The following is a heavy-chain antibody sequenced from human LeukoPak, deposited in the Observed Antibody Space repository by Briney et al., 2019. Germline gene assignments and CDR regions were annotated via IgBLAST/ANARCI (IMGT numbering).Heavy chain of an antibody. CDR3: ARGRVSSSTWYSTYYYYFYMDV. CDR1: DDSITMYY. D-gene: IGHD1-1*01. CDR2: VDHTGST. Sequence: PSEALSLTCSVSDDSITMYYWTWIRQPPGKGLEWIGYVDHTGSTNFNPSLNGRVSISRDTTKNLFSLRLRSVTAADTAVYFCARGRVSSSTWYSTYYYYFYMDVWGKGTTVTVSS. J-gene: IGHJ6*03. V-gene: IGHV4-59*01.